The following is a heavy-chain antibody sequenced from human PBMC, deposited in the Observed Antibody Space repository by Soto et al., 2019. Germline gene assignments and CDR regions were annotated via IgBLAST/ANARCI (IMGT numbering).Heavy chain of an antibody. J-gene: IGHJ6*02. D-gene: IGHD3-9*01. CDR3: AREEGLVPYYYYGMDV. CDR1: GFTFSSYS. CDR2: ISSSSSYI. V-gene: IGHV3-21*01. Sequence: GGSLRLSCAASGFTFSSYSMNWVRQAPGKGLEWVSSISSSSSYIYYADSVKGRFTISRDNAKNSLYLQMNSLRAEDTAVYYCAREEGLVPYYYYGMDVWGQGTTVTVSS.